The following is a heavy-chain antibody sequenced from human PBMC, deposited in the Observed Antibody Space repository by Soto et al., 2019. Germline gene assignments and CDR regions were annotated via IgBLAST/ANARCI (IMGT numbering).Heavy chain of an antibody. CDR1: GFTFSSYA. V-gene: IGHV3-23*01. CDR2: ISGSGGST. CDR3: ATGRGYYYYYGMDV. D-gene: IGHD3-10*01. J-gene: IGHJ6*02. Sequence: EVQLLESGGGLVQPGGSLRLSCAASGFTFSSYAMSWVRQTPGKGLEWVTAISGSGGSTYYADSVKGRFTISRDNSKNTLYPQRNSLRAEDTAVYYCATGRGYYYYYGMDVWGQGTTVTVSS.